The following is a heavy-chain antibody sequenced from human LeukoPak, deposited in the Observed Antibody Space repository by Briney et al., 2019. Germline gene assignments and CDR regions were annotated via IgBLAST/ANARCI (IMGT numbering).Heavy chain of an antibody. CDR2: IYSDGTT. V-gene: IGHV3-53*01. CDR1: GFIVSSNF. Sequence: GGSLRLSCAASGFIVSSNFTSWVRQAPGKGLEWVSLIYSDGTTYYADSVKGRFTISRDNSKNTLFLQMNNLGAEDTAEYYCATYDTSGYFFAYWGQGTLVTVSS. J-gene: IGHJ4*02. CDR3: ATYDTSGYFFAY. D-gene: IGHD3-22*01.